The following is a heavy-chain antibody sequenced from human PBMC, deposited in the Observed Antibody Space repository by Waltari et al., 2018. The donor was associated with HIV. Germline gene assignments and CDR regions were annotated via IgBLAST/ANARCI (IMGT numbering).Heavy chain of an antibody. D-gene: IGHD5-12*01. V-gene: IGHV4-38-2*01. CDR3: ARARGHSYGSDEGFDY. J-gene: IGHJ4*02. CDR2: SHQGGDS. CDR1: GYSIRSGFY. Sequence: QLLLQESGPGLVKPSETLSLICAVSGYSIRSGFYWGWIRQPPGKGLEWIGGSHQGGDSHYNPSLQSRGTISVDTSKNQVYLKLRSVTAADTAAYYCARARGHSYGSDEGFDYWGQGTLVTVSS.